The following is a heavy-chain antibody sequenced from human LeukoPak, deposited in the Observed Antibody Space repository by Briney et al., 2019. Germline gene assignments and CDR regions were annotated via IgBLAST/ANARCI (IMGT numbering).Heavy chain of an antibody. CDR2: ISGSGGST. CDR1: GFTFSSYA. CDR3: AKDAYDSSGYYHDH. J-gene: IGHJ4*02. Sequence: GGSLRLSCAASGFTFSSYAMSWVRQAPGKGLEWVSAISGSGGSTYYADSVKGRFTISRDNSKNMLYLQMNSLRAEDTAVYYCAKDAYDSSGYYHDHWGQGTLVTVSS. V-gene: IGHV3-23*01. D-gene: IGHD3-22*01.